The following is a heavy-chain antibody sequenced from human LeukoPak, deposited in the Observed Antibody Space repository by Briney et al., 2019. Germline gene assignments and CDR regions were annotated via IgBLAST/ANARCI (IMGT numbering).Heavy chain of an antibody. Sequence: SETLSLTCTVSGDSIFSTTYYWGWIRQPPGKGLEWIGSIFHSGSTYYNPSLKSRVTMSVDTSKNQLSLSLRSVTAADTAVYYCARLYQGKRPPDYWGQGTLVTVSS. CDR1: GDSIFSTTYY. D-gene: IGHD6-25*01. CDR2: IFHSGST. CDR3: ARLYQGKRPPDY. J-gene: IGHJ4*02. V-gene: IGHV4-39*01.